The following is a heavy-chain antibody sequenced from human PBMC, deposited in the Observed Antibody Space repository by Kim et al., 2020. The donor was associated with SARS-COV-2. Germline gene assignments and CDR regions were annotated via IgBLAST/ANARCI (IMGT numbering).Heavy chain of an antibody. CDR2: INPSGGST. D-gene: IGHD2-2*01. J-gene: IGHJ6*02. CDR1: GYTFTSYY. CDR3: ARDMGPDIVVVPTYYYGMDV. V-gene: IGHV1-46*01. Sequence: ASVKVSCKASGYTFTSYYMHWVRQAPGQGLEWMGIINPSGGSTSYAQKFQGRVTMTRDTSTSTVYMELSSLRSEDTAVYYCARDMGPDIVVVPTYYYGMDVWGQGTTVTVSS.